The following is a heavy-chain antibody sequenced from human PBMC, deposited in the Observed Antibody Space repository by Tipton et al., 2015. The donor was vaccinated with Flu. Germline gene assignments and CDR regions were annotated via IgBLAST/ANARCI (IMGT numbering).Heavy chain of an antibody. D-gene: IGHD1-20*01. J-gene: IGHJ4*02. Sequence: SLRFSCVVSGFTFDDCAMHWVRQAPGKGLEWVSGISWNSGSVGYADSVKGRFTISRDNAKNSLYLQMNSLTTEDTALYYCAKTGVANWNGRCFDYWGQGTLVSVSS. CDR3: AKTGVANWNGRCFDY. CDR2: ISWNSGSV. CDR1: GFTFDDCA. V-gene: IGHV3-9*01.